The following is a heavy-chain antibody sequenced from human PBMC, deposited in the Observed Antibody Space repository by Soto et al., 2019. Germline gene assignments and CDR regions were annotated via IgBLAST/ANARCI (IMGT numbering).Heavy chain of an antibody. D-gene: IGHD5-12*01. CDR3: ARHGYHSGYDYYFDY. CDR1: GGSISSSSYY. CDR2: IYYSGST. Sequence: SETLSLTCTVSGGSISSSSYYWGWIRQPPGKGLEWIGSIYYSGSTYYNPSLKSRVTISVDTSKNQFSLKLSSVTAADTAVYYCARHGYHSGYDYYFDYWGQGTLVTVSS. J-gene: IGHJ4*02. V-gene: IGHV4-39*01.